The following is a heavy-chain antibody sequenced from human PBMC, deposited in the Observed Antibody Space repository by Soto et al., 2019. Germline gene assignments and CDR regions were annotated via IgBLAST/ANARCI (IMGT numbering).Heavy chain of an antibody. CDR1: GFTFSNCA. CDR2: VRNDGATT. Sequence: GGSLRLSCSASGFTFSNCAMHWVRQAPGKGLDYVSAVRNDGATTYYADSAKGRFTISRDNSKNTLYLQMASLRAEDTALYYCVKEITLFGVVIPSALDFYYGVDVWGQGTTVTVSS. J-gene: IGHJ6*02. CDR3: VKEITLFGVVIPSALDFYYGVDV. V-gene: IGHV3-64D*08. D-gene: IGHD3-3*01.